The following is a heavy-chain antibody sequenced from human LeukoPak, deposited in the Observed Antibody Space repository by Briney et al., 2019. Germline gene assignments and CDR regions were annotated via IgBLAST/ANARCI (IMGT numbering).Heavy chain of an antibody. D-gene: IGHD6-13*01. J-gene: IGHJ4*02. CDR3: ARDQPSPYSSSWGLDY. CDR2: ISGSSTCI. V-gene: IGHV3-21*01. CDR1: GFIFSNHA. Sequence: GGSLRPSCAASGFIFSNHAMNWVRQAPGKGLEWVSSISGSSTCIYYADSVKGRFTISRDNAKNSLYLQMNSLRAEDTAIYYCARDQPSPYSSSWGLDYWGQGTLVTVSS.